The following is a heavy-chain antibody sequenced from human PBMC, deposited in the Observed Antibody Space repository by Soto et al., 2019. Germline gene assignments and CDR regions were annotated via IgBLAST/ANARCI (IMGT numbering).Heavy chain of an antibody. V-gene: IGHV1-3*01. CDR2: LNPDTGNT. CDR3: ARDRHSAGPRANDAFDV. CDR1: GFTFSDNL. Sequence: QVQLVQSGAELKKPGASVNISCTASGFTFSDNLINWVRQDPGQGLEWMGWLNPDTGNTRYSETFQGRVTISRHSSARIGYWERSALENEDTALYFCARDRHSAGPRANDAFDVWGQGTMITVSS. J-gene: IGHJ3*01. D-gene: IGHD5-18*01.